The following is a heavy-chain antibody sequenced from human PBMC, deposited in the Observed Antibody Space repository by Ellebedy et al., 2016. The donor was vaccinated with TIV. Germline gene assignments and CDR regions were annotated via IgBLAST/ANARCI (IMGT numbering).Heavy chain of an antibody. CDR2: ISGNGRNT. J-gene: IGHJ6*02. D-gene: IGHD7-27*01. CDR1: GFTFSNYA. Sequence: GGSLRLSCAASGFTFSNYAMTWVRQAPGKGLEWVSAISGNGRNTHYANSLKDRFTVSRDNSRTTLYLQLDSLRAEDTAVYYCAQTNWGSGGFYGMDVWGQGTTVTVSS. CDR3: AQTNWGSGGFYGMDV. V-gene: IGHV3-23*01.